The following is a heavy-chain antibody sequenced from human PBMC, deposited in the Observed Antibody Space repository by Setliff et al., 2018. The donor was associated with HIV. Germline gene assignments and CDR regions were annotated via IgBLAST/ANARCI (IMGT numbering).Heavy chain of an antibody. CDR2: IYHSGTT. D-gene: IGHD6-13*01. V-gene: IGHV4-38-2*01. CDR3: VGSTIAAAVYYYYYYMDV. J-gene: IGHJ6*03. CDR1: GYSISSGHY. Sequence: SETLSLTCAVSGYSISSGHYWGWIRQPPGKGLEWIGSIYHSGTTYDNPSLKSRVTISVDTSKNQFSLNLSSVTAADTAVYYCVGSTIAAAVYYYYYYMDVWGKGTTVTVSS.